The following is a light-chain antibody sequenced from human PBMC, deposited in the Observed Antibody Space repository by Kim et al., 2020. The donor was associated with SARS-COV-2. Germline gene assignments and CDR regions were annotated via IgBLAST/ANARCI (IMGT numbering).Light chain of an antibody. CDR1: SGDVGGYDY. CDR3: CSYTSSSTYV. CDR2: DVN. J-gene: IGLJ1*01. Sequence: QSALTQPASVSGSPGQSITISCTGTSGDVGGYDYVSWYQHHPGKAPKLMIYDVNKWPSGVSNRFSGSKSGNTASLTISGLQAEDEADYYCCSYTSSSTYVFGGGTKVTVL. V-gene: IGLV2-14*03.